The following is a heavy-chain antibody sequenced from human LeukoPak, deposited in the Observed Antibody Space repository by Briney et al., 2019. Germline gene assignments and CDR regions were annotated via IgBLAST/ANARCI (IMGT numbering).Heavy chain of an antibody. CDR2: ISAYNGNT. V-gene: IGHV1-18*01. J-gene: IGHJ6*02. Sequence: ASVKVSCKASGYTFTSYGIRWVRQAPGQGLEWMGWISAYNGNTNYAQKLQGRVTMTTGTSTSTAYMELRSLRSDDTAVYYCARDTMGGCSLLNYYYYYGMDVWGQGTTVTVSS. CDR3: ARDTMGGCSLLNYYYYYGMDV. CDR1: GYTFTSYG. D-gene: IGHD2/OR15-2a*01.